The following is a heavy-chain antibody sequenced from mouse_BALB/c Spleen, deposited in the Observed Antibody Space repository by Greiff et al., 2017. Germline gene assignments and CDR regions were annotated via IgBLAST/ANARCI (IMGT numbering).Heavy chain of an antibody. J-gene: IGHJ3*01. Sequence: EVKLEESGGGLVQPKGSLKLSCAASGFTFNTYAMNWVRQAPGKGLEWVARIRSKSNNYATYYADSVKDRFTISRDDSQSMLYLQMNNLKTEDTAMYYCVRGLGWFAYWGQGTLVTVSA. CDR2: IRSKSNNYAT. CDR1: GFTFNTYA. V-gene: IGHV10-1*02. D-gene: IGHD4-1*01. CDR3: VRGLGWFAY.